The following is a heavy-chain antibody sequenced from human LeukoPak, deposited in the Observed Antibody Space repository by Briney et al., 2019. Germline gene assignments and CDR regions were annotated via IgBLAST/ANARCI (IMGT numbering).Heavy chain of an antibody. CDR1: DYTFTSYG. CDR2: ISDYNSNT. Sequence: GASVKVSCKASDYTFTSYGISWVRQAPGQGLEWMGWISDYNSNTNYAQKLQGRVTMTTDTSTSTAYMELRSLRSDDTAVYYCARVNSGSSPPYSYNYHMDVWGKGTTVTVSS. V-gene: IGHV1-18*01. CDR3: ARVNSGSSPPYSYNYHMDV. J-gene: IGHJ6*03. D-gene: IGHD1-26*01.